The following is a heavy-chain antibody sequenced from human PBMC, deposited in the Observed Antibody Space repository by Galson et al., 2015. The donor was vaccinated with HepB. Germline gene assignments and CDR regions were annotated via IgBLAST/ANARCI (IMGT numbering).Heavy chain of an antibody. D-gene: IGHD6-19*01. Sequence: ETLSLTCTMSGGSISDYYCGWIRQSPGKELEWIGYVSRSENTKYNPSLKSRVTMALDTSKNQFSLRLTSVTAADTAAYYCVTGRGWLVDYWGQGMFVTVSS. CDR3: VTGRGWLVDY. V-gene: IGHV4-59*01. CDR1: GGSISDYY. J-gene: IGHJ4*02. CDR2: VSRSENT.